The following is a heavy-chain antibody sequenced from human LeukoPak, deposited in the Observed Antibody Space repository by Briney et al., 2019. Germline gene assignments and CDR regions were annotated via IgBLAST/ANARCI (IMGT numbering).Heavy chain of an antibody. CDR3: ARNWSNTSFPSSYYLDY. V-gene: IGHV4-30-2*01. Sequence: SETLYLTCAVSGGSISSGGYSWSWIRQPPGKGLEWIGYIYHSGSTYYNPSLKSRVTILVDRSKNQFSLKLSSVTAADTAVYYLARNWSNTSFPSSYYLDYWGSGTLVT. CDR2: IYHSGST. D-gene: IGHD2-2*01. J-gene: IGHJ4*02. CDR1: GGSISSGGYS.